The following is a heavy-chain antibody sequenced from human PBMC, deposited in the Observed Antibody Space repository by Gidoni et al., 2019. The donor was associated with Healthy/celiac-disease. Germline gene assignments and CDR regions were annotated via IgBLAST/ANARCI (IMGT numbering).Heavy chain of an antibody. V-gene: IGHV4-39*01. CDR3: ARQIVISSGGAFDI. CDR2: IYYSGST. J-gene: IGHJ3*02. CDR1: GGSISSSSYY. D-gene: IGHD3-10*01. Sequence: QLQLQESGPGLVKPSETLSLTCTVSGGSISSSSYYWGWIRQPPGKGLEWIGSIYYSGSTYYNPSLKRRVTISVDTSKNQFSLKLSSVTAADTAVYYCARQIVISSGGAFDIWGQGTMVTVSS.